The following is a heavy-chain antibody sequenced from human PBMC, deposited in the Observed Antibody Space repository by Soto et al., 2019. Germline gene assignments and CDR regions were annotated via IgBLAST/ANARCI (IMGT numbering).Heavy chain of an antibody. CDR1: GYSFISFW. J-gene: IGHJ4*02. CDR2: IYPGDSDT. Sequence: GESLKIACMTSGYSFISFWIGWVRQMPGKGLEWMGNIYPGDSDTRYSPSFQGHVTISADMSISTAYLQWSSLKASDTAMYYCTRHSELAQDIDYWGQGTLVNVSS. CDR3: TRHSELAQDIDY. V-gene: IGHV5-51*01. D-gene: IGHD1-26*01.